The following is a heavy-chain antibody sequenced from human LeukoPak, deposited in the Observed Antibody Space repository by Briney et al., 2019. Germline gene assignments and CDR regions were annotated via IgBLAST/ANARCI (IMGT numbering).Heavy chain of an antibody. D-gene: IGHD3-10*01. CDR2: ISGSGGST. CDR3: AKWTQTYYYGSGSYYSRPGNFDY. J-gene: IGHJ4*02. CDR1: GFTFSSYA. Sequence: GGSLGLSCAASGFTFSSYAMSWVRQAPGKGLEWVSAISGSGGSTYYADSVKGRFTISRDNSKNTLYLQMNSLRAEDTAVYYCAKWTQTYYYGSGSYYSRPGNFDYWGQGTLVTVSS. V-gene: IGHV3-23*01.